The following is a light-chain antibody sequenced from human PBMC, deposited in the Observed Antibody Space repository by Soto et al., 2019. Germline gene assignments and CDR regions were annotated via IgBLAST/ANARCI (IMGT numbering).Light chain of an antibody. Sequence: QAVVTQPPSVSGAPGQRVTISCTGSSSNIGAGFDVHWYQQLPGTAPKFLIYGNSNRPSGVPDRFSGSKSGTSASLAITGLQAEDEADYYCQSYDSSLSAYVFGAGTKVTVL. CDR3: QSYDSSLSAYV. CDR2: GNS. V-gene: IGLV1-40*01. CDR1: SSNIGAGFD. J-gene: IGLJ1*01.